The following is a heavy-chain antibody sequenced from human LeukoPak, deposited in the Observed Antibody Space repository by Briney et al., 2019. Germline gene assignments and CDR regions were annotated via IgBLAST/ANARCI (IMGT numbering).Heavy chain of an antibody. Sequence: GGSLRLSCAASGFTFSSYTMHWVRQAPGKGLEWVALISYDGNNKYYADSVKGRFTISRDYSKNTLYLQMNSLRAEDTAVYYCARVGSGSYFLDGFDIWGQGTMVTVSS. J-gene: IGHJ3*02. CDR1: GFTFSSYT. CDR2: ISYDGNNK. D-gene: IGHD1-26*01. V-gene: IGHV3-30-3*01. CDR3: ARVGSGSYFLDGFDI.